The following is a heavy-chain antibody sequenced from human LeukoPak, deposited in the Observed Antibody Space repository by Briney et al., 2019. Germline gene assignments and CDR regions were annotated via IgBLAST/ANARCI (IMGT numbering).Heavy chain of an antibody. CDR3: ARCYDLWSGYYRWLDP. V-gene: IGHV1-69*13. D-gene: IGHD3-3*01. CDR1: GGTFSTYA. Sequence: ASVKVSCKASGGTFSTYAISWVRRPPGKGFEGLGGIIPIFGAPNYAQKFQGRVTITADESTSTAYMELSSLRSEDTAVYYCARCYDLWSGYYRWLDPWGQGTLVTVSS. CDR2: IIPIFGAP. J-gene: IGHJ5*02.